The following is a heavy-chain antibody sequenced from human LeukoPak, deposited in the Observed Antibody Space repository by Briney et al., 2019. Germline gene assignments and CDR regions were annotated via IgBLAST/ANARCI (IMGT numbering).Heavy chain of an antibody. CDR1: GYTLTELS. CDR3: ATRAEGLSWFGEFYFDY. V-gene: IGHV1-24*01. Sequence: ASVKVSCMVSGYTLTELSLHWVRQAPGKGREWMGGFDPEDGETIYPQKFQGRVTMTEDTSTDTAYMELSSLRSEDTAVYYCATRAEGLSWFGEFYFDYWGQGPLVPVSS. J-gene: IGHJ4*02. D-gene: IGHD3-10*01. CDR2: FDPEDGET.